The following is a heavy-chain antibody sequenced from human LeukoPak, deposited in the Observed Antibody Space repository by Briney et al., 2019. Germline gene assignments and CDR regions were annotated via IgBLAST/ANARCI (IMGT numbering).Heavy chain of an antibody. CDR3: AELGITMIGGV. CDR2: ISSSGSTI. Sequence: GGSLRLSCAPSGFTVSSNYMNWVRQAPGKGLEWVSYISSSGSTIYYADSVKGRFTISRDNAKNSLYLQMNSLRAEDTAVYYCAELGITMIGGVWGKGTTVTISS. CDR1: GFTVSSNY. V-gene: IGHV3-48*03. D-gene: IGHD3-10*02. J-gene: IGHJ6*04.